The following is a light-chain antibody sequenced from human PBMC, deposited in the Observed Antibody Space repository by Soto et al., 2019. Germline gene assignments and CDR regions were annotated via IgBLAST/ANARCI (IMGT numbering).Light chain of an antibody. J-gene: IGKJ2*01. V-gene: IGKV1-5*01. CDR2: DAS. Sequence: DIQMTQSPSPLSASIGDRVTITCRASQSIDHFLAWYQQKPGKAPQLLIYDASRVPTGVPSRFSASGSETEFTLTISSLQPDDSATHFCQHYSGFPYTFGPGTKLEIK. CDR3: QHYSGFPYT. CDR1: QSIDHF.